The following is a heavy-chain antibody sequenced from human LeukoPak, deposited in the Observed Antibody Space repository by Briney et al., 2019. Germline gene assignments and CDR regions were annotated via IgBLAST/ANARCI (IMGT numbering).Heavy chain of an antibody. Sequence: GGSLRLSCAASGFTFSSYWMSWVRQAPGKGLEWISYISTRSKSIYYADSVKGRFTISRDDAKNSLFLQMNSLRAEDTAVYYCARAGQPLDYWGQGTLVTVSS. V-gene: IGHV3-48*04. D-gene: IGHD3-10*01. CDR3: ARAGQPLDY. CDR1: GFTFSSYW. J-gene: IGHJ4*02. CDR2: ISTRSKSI.